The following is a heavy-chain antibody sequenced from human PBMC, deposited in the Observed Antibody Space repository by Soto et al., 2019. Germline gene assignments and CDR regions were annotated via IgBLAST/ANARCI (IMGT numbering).Heavy chain of an antibody. D-gene: IGHD3-22*01. CDR3: AKFIGYPDSSGSGSYFDY. CDR1: GFTFSSYG. Sequence: GGSLRLSCAASGFTFSSYGMHWVRQAPGKGLEWVAVIWYDGGNKYYADSVKGRFTISRDNSKNTLYLQMNSLRAEDTAVYYCAKFIGYPDSSGSGSYFDYWGQGTLVTVSS. V-gene: IGHV3-33*06. J-gene: IGHJ4*02. CDR2: IWYDGGNK.